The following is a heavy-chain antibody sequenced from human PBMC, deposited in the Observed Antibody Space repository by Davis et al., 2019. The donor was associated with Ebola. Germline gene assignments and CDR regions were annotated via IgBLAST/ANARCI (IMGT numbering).Heavy chain of an antibody. D-gene: IGHD6-6*01. Sequence: GESLKISCAASGFTSSSYAMHWVRQAPGKGLEWVAVISYDGSNKYYADSVKGRFTISRDNSKNTLYLQMNSLRAEDTAVYYCARDIYSSSSGYYYGMDVWGQGTTVTVSS. J-gene: IGHJ6*02. V-gene: IGHV3-30-3*01. CDR3: ARDIYSSSSGYYYGMDV. CDR1: GFTSSSYA. CDR2: ISYDGSNK.